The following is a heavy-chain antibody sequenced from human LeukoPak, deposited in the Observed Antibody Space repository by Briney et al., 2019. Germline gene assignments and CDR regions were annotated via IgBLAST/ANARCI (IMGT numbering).Heavy chain of an antibody. V-gene: IGHV4-59*01. CDR3: SRGYSSAWFFHY. Sequence: SETLSLTCIVSGDSTNNYYWSWIRRPPGKGLEWIGDIYYSGSTNYNPSLKSRVTISVDTSKNQFSLKLTSVTATDTAVYYCSRGYSSAWFFHYWGQGTLVTVSS. CDR2: IYYSGST. CDR1: GDSTNNYY. J-gene: IGHJ4*02. D-gene: IGHD6-19*01.